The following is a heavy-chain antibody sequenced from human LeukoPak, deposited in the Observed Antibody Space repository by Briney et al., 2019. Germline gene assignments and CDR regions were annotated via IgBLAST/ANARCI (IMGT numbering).Heavy chain of an antibody. CDR2: IWYDGSNK. Sequence: GGSLRLSCAASGFTFSSYGMHWVRQAPGKGLEWVAVIWYDGSNKYYADSVKGRFTISRDNSKNTLYLQMNSLRAEDTAVYYCARDLLAAAGRCYYGMDVWGQGTTVTVSS. V-gene: IGHV3-33*01. CDR1: GFTFSSYG. D-gene: IGHD6-13*01. J-gene: IGHJ6*02. CDR3: ARDLLAAAGRCYYGMDV.